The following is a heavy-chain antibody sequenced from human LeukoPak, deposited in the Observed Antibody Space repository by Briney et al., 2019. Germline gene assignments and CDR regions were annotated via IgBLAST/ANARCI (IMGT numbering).Heavy chain of an antibody. D-gene: IGHD3-10*01. J-gene: IGHJ5*02. V-gene: IGHV4-34*01. Sequence: PSETLSLTCAVYGGSFSGYYWSWIRQPPGKGLEWIGEINHSGSTNYNPSLKSRVTISVDTSKNQFSLKLSSVTAADTAVYYCARGAGVFWFDPWGKGTLVTVSS. CDR3: ARGAGVFWFDP. CDR1: GGSFSGYY. CDR2: INHSGST.